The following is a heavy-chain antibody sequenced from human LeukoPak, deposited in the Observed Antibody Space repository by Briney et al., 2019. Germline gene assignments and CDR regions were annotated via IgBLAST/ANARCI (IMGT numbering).Heavy chain of an antibody. CDR2: INHSGST. J-gene: IGHJ5*02. CDR1: GGSFSGYY. Sequence: KPSETLSLTCAVYGGSFSGYYWSWIRQPPGKGLEWIGEINHSGSTNYNPSLKSRVTISVDTSKNQFSLKLSSVTAADTAVYYCVRDLGSQMATISDWFDPWGQGTLVTVSS. CDR3: VRDLGSQMATISDWFDP. D-gene: IGHD5-24*01. V-gene: IGHV4-34*01.